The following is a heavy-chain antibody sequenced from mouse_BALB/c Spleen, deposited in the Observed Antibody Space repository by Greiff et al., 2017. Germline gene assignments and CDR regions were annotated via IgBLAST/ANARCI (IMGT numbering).Heavy chain of an antibody. CDR1: GDSITSGY. V-gene: IGHV3-8*02. CDR3: ASITTVQDYAMDY. CDR2: ISYSGST. J-gene: IGHJ4*01. D-gene: IGHD1-1*01. Sequence: EVMLVESGPSLVKPSQTLSLTCSVTGDSITSGYWNWIRKFPGNKLEYMGYISYSGSTYYNPSLKSRISITRDTSKNQYYLQLNSVTTEDTATYYCASITTVQDYAMDYWGQGTSVTVSS.